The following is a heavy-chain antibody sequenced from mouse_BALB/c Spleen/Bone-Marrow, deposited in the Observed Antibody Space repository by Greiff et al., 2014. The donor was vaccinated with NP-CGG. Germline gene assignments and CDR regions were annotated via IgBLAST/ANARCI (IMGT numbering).Heavy chain of an antibody. Sequence: VQLQQSGAGLVKPGASVKLSCKASGYTFTSYWMHWVKQRPGQGLEWIGEINPSNGRTNYNEKFKSKATLTVDKSSSTAYMQLSSLTSEDSAVYYWARYLHYYGSSYGYFDVWGAGTTVTVSS. CDR1: GYTFTSYW. D-gene: IGHD1-1*01. CDR2: INPSNGRT. V-gene: IGHV1S81*02. J-gene: IGHJ1*01. CDR3: ARYLHYYGSSYGYFDV.